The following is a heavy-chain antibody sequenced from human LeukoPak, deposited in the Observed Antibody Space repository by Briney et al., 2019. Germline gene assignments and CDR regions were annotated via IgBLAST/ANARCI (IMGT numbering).Heavy chain of an antibody. CDR3: AKDMYGDYALVGAFDI. Sequence: GGSLRLSCAASGFTFDDYAMHWVRQAPGKGLEWASGISWNSGSIGYADSVKGRFTISRDNAKNSLYLQMNSLRAEDTALYYCAKDMYGDYALVGAFDIWGQGTMVTVSS. CDR2: ISWNSGSI. D-gene: IGHD4-17*01. CDR1: GFTFDDYA. V-gene: IGHV3-9*01. J-gene: IGHJ3*02.